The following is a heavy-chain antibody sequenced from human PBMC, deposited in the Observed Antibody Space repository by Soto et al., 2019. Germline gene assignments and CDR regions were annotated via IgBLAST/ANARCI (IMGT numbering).Heavy chain of an antibody. CDR1: GGSISSSSYY. D-gene: IGHD3-10*01. Sequence: ETLSLTCTVSGGSISSSSYYWGWIRQPPGKGLEWIGSIYYSGSTNYNPSLKSRVTISVDTSKNQFSLKLSSVTAADTAVYYCARGREYYYGSGSYLDPWGQGTLVTVSS. V-gene: IGHV4-39*07. CDR3: ARGREYYYGSGSYLDP. J-gene: IGHJ5*02. CDR2: IYYSGST.